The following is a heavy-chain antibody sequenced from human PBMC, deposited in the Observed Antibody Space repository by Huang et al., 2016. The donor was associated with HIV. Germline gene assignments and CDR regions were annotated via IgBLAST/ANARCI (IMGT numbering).Heavy chain of an antibody. CDR3: AKAVIMLTFGGAFDY. Sequence: EMQLVESGGGSVQPGRSLRLSCAASGFTFDDYGMHWVRQVPGKGREGVSGIKWNSGSIGYADSVKGRFTISRDNAKNSLFLQMDSLRPEDTALYYCAKAVIMLTFGGAFDYWGQGVPVTVSS. V-gene: IGHV3-9*01. CDR1: GFTFDDYG. CDR2: IKWNSGSI. D-gene: IGHD3-16*01. J-gene: IGHJ4*02.